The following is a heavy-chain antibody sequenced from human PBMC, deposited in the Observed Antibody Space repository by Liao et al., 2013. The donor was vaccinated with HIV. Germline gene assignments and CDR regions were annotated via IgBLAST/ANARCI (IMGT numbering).Heavy chain of an antibody. J-gene: IGHJ3*01. CDR1: GDSSNRAFHY. Sequence: QVQLQESGPGLVKPSQTLSLTCSVSGDSSNRAFHYWSWIRQPAGKGLEWIGRIHMTGRTDYNPSLKSRVTMSVETSKNQFSLKLTSVTAADTAVYYCAARITISGVSIPHALDVWGQGTMVAVSS. CDR3: AARITISGVSIPHALDV. D-gene: IGHD3-3*01. CDR2: IHMTGRT. V-gene: IGHV4-61*02.